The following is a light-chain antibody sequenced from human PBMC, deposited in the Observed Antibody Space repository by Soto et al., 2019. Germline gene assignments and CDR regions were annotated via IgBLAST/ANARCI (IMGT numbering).Light chain of an antibody. CDR2: GTS. Sequence: EIVLTQSPGTLSLSPGERATLSCRASQSVPRSYLAWYQQKPGQAPRLLIYGTSSRATGIPDRFSGSGSGTDFTLTISSLQSEDFAVYYCQQYNNWPRTFGQGTKVDIK. CDR1: QSVPRSY. CDR3: QQYNNWPRT. J-gene: IGKJ1*01. V-gene: IGKV3-20*01.